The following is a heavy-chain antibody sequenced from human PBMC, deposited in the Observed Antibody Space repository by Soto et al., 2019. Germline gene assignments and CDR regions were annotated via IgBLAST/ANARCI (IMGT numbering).Heavy chain of an antibody. Sequence: PSETLSLTCTVSGGYISSYYWSWIRQPPGKGLEWIGYIYYSGSTNYNPSLKSRVNISVDTSKNQFSLKLSSVTAADTAVYYCARVVGAFDIWGQGTMVTVSS. D-gene: IGHD2-2*01. CDR2: IYYSGST. CDR3: ARVVGAFDI. CDR1: GGYISSYY. V-gene: IGHV4-59*01. J-gene: IGHJ3*02.